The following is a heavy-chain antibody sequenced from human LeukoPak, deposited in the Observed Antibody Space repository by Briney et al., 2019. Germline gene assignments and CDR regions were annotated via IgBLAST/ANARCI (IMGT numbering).Heavy chain of an antibody. Sequence: GGSLRLSCGGSGFTFSISWMAWVRQAPGKGLEWVANINQDGSEKSYVDSVKGRFTISRDNAKNSLYLQMNSLRAEDTAFYYCARGEGVTNDYWGQGTPVTVPS. CDR1: GFTFSISW. V-gene: IGHV3-7*01. J-gene: IGHJ4*02. D-gene: IGHD2-21*02. CDR3: ARGEGVTNDY. CDR2: INQDGSEK.